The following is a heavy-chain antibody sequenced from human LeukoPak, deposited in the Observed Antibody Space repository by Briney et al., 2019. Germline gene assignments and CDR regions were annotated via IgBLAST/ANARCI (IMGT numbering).Heavy chain of an antibody. CDR2: IYTSGST. J-gene: IGHJ6*03. V-gene: IGHV4-61*02. D-gene: IGHD4-11*01. Sequence: SETLSLTCTVSGGSISSGSYYWSWIRQPAGKGLEWIGRIYTSGSTNYNPSLKSRVTISVDRSKNQFSLKLSSVTAADTAVYYCARDNSNYYYYYMDVWGKGTTVTVSS. CDR3: ARDNSNYYYYYMDV. CDR1: GGSISSGSYY.